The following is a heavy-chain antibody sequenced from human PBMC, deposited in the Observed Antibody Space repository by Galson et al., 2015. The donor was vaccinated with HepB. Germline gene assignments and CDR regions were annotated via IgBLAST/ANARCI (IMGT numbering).Heavy chain of an antibody. CDR3: AWGALVLGCGATQCIWFDH. J-gene: IGHJ5*02. V-gene: IGHV1-18*01. CDR1: GYTFSSYS. D-gene: IGHD2-15*01. Sequence: SVKVSCKASGYTFSSYSITWVRQAPGQGLEWMGWINRDTKYAQKFQGRVTMTADTATSTAYMELRSLRSDDTAVYFCAWGALVLGCGATQCIWFDHWGQGTLVTVSS. CDR2: INRDT.